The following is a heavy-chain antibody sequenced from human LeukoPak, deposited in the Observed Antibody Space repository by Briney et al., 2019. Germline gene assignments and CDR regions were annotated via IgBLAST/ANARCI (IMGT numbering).Heavy chain of an antibody. J-gene: IGHJ4*02. CDR3: ARGLPPMVRGVIITGRGVLVDY. V-gene: IGHV4-34*01. D-gene: IGHD3-10*01. CDR1: GGSFSGYY. CDR2: INHSGIT. Sequence: SETLSLTCAVYGGSFSGYYWSWIRQPPGKGLEWIGEINHSGITNYNPSLKSRVTILVDTSKNQFSLKLSSVTAADTAVYYCARGLPPMVRGVIITGRGVLVDYWGQGTLVTVSS.